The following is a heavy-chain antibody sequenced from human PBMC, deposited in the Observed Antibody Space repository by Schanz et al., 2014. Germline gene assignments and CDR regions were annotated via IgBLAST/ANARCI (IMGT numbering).Heavy chain of an antibody. Sequence: QVQLVQSGAEVKKPGPSVKVSCKASGGTFNSYTINWVRQAPGQGLEWMGRIIPILGIANYAQKFQGRVTITADRSTSTAYMELSSLRSEDTAVYYCARGYGDSPTDFWGQGTLVTVPS. CDR3: ARGYGDSPTDF. CDR1: GGTFNSYT. V-gene: IGHV1-69*02. CDR2: IIPILGIA. J-gene: IGHJ4*02. D-gene: IGHD4-17*01.